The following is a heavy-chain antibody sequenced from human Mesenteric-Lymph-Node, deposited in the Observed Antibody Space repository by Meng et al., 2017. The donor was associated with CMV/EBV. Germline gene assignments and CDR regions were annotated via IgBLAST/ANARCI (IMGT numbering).Heavy chain of an antibody. V-gene: IGHV3-21*01. J-gene: IGHJ6*02. CDR2: ISSSSSYI. D-gene: IGHD3-3*01. CDR1: GFTFSSYS. CDR3: AREGFFDYDFWSGYCLGCYGMDV. Sequence: GESLKISCAASGFTFSSYSMNWVRQAPGKGLEWVSSISSSSSYIYYADSVKGRFTISRDNAKNSLYLQMNSLRAEDTAVYYCAREGFFDYDFWSGYCLGCYGMDVWGQGTTVTVSS.